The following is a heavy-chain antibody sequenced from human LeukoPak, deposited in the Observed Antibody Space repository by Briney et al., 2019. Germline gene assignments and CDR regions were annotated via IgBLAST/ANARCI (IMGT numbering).Heavy chain of an antibody. J-gene: IGHJ6*03. Sequence: GGSLRLSCAASGFTFDDYAMHWVRQAPGKGLEWVSGISWNSGSIGYADSVKGRFTISRDNAKNSLYLQMNSLRAEDMALYYCAKARRQNYYYYYMDVWGKGTTVTVSS. V-gene: IGHV3-9*03. CDR1: GFTFDDYA. CDR2: ISWNSGSI. CDR3: AKARRQNYYYYYMDV.